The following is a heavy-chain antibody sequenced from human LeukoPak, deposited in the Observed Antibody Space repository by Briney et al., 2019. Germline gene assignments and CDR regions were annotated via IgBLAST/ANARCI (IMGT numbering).Heavy chain of an antibody. CDR2: INPSGGST. Sequence: ASVKVSCKASGYTFTSYYMLWVRQAPGQGLEWMGIINPSGGSTSYAQKFQGRVNMTRDMSTSTVYMELSRLRSDDTAVYYCARVASWGYSYGLLNFDFWGQGTLVTVSS. CDR3: ARVASWGYSYGLLNFDF. CDR1: GYTFTSYY. V-gene: IGHV1-46*01. D-gene: IGHD5-18*01. J-gene: IGHJ4*02.